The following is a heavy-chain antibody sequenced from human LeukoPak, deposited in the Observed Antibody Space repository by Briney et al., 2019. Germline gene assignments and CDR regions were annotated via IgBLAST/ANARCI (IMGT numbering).Heavy chain of an antibody. J-gene: IGHJ4*02. CDR2: MNPNSGNA. Sequence: ASVKVSCKASGYTFTSYDINWVRQATGQGLEWMGWMNPNSGNAGYSQKFQDRVTMTRDTSTSTGYMELSRLRSDDTAVYYCARDPAGGAAEFDYWGQGTLVTVSS. CDR3: ARDPAGGAAEFDY. D-gene: IGHD6-13*01. V-gene: IGHV1-8*01. CDR1: GYTFTSYD.